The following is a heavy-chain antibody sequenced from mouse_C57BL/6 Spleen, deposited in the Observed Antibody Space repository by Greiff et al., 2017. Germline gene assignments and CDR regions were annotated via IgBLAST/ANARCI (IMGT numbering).Heavy chain of an antibody. V-gene: IGHV1-55*01. D-gene: IGHD2-2*01. Sequence: QVQLQQPGAELVKPGASVKMSCKASGYTFTSYWLTWVKQRPGQGLEWIGDIYPGSGSTNYNEKFKSKATLTVDTSSSTAYMQLSSLTSEDSAVYYCARSVTTGYYFDYWGQGTTLTVSS. CDR3: ARSVTTGYYFDY. CDR1: GYTFTSYW. CDR2: IYPGSGST. J-gene: IGHJ2*01.